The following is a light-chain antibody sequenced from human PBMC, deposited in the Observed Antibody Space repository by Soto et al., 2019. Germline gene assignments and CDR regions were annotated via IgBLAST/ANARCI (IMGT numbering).Light chain of an antibody. J-gene: IGLJ2*01. Sequence: QSVLTQPPSVSGAPGQRVTISCTGSSSNIGAGYDVQWYQQLPGAAPRLLILGNTNRPSGVPDRFSCSRSGTSASLAISGLQAEDEADYYCQSYGISLSVSVVFGGGTQLTVL. CDR2: GNT. CDR3: QSYGISLSVSVV. V-gene: IGLV1-40*01. CDR1: SSNIGAGYD.